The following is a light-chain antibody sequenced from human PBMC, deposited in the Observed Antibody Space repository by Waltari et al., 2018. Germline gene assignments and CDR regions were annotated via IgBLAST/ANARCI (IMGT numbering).Light chain of an antibody. V-gene: IGKV3-20*01. Sequence: RAGHTVRANYLARLQEKPGQAPTLLIYGVPSRATGIPDRFSASGSGTDFSLTISSLEPEDFAVYYCQQYDISPLTFGGGTKVEIK. CDR3: QQYDISPLT. CDR1: HTVRANY. J-gene: IGKJ4*01. CDR2: GVP.